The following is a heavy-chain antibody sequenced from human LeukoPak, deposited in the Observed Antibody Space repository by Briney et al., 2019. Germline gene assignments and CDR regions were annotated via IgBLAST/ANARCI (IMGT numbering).Heavy chain of an antibody. J-gene: IGHJ6*02. Sequence: SETLSLTCTVSGGSFSNNYWNWIRQPPGKGLEWIGNIFYGGSTNYNPSVKSRVTISLDACKSQFSLKLKSVTPADTALYSCARDRLLSGYPAPSYYGLDVWGQGTTVTVSS. CDR3: ARDRLLSGYPAPSYYGLDV. D-gene: IGHD3-3*01. CDR2: IFYGGST. V-gene: IGHV4-59*01. CDR1: GGSFSNNY.